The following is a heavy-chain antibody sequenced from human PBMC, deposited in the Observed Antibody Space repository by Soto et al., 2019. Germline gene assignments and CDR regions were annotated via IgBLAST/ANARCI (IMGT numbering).Heavy chain of an antibody. Sequence: QITLKESGPTLVKPTQALTLTCTFSGFALTTNGAAVGWFPPPPGKALDWLADIYSHNAEHFSPSLKSRLTIPKHTSKNQVVLTMTKMDTVDTVTYYCVQRRITADHFWFDRWGKGILVTVCS. J-gene: IGHJ5*02. CDR2: IYSHNAE. V-gene: IGHV2-5*01. CDR1: GFALTTNGAA. D-gene: IGHD3-3*02. CDR3: VQRRITADHFWFDR.